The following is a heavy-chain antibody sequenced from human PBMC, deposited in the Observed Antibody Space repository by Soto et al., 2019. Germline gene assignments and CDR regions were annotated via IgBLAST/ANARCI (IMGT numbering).Heavy chain of an antibody. V-gene: IGHV3-53*02. CDR1: GFTVSSNY. J-gene: IGHJ4*02. CDR2: IYSGGST. CDR3: ASHYCSGGSCYYYFDY. D-gene: IGHD2-15*01. Sequence: EVQLVETGGGLIQPGGSLRLSCAASGFTVSSNYMSWVRQAPGKGLEWVSVIYSGGSTYYADSVKGRFTISRDNSKNTLYLQMNGLRAEDTAVYFCASHYCSGGSCYYYFDYWGQGTLVTVSS.